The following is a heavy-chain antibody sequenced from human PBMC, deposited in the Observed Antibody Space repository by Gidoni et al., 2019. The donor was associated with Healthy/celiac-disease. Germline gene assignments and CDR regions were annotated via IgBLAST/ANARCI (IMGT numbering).Heavy chain of an antibody. CDR3: AKDPAGWFGELLSADFDY. D-gene: IGHD3-10*01. J-gene: IGHJ4*02. Sequence: EVHLLESGGGLVQPGGSLRLSCAASGFTFSSYAMRWVRQAPGKGLEWVSAISGSGGSTYYADSGKGRFTISRDNSKNTLYLQMNSLRAEDTAVYYCAKDPAGWFGELLSADFDYWGQGTLVTVSS. CDR2: ISGSGGST. CDR1: GFTFSSYA. V-gene: IGHV3-23*01.